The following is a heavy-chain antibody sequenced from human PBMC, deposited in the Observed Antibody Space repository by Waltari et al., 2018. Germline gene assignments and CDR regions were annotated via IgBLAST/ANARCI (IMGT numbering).Heavy chain of an antibody. CDR1: GSTFSSYA. V-gene: IGHV3-23*01. Sequence: EMQVLESGGGLVQPGGSLRLSCVASGSTFSSYAMSWVRQAPGKGLEWVSAISGRGDRTYYADSVTGRLAISRYNSKDTMYLQMHSLRVEDTAVYYCAKAAGYSSGPLDDWGQGTLVTVSS. CDR3: AKAAGYSSGPLDD. J-gene: IGHJ4*02. CDR2: ISGRGDRT. D-gene: IGHD6-19*01.